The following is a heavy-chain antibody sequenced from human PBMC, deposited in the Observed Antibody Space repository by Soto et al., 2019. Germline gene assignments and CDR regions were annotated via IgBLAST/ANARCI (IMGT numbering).Heavy chain of an antibody. Sequence: SETLSLTCTVSGGSISSYYWSWIRQPPGKGLEWIGYIYYSGSTNYNPSLKSRVTISVDTSKNQFSLKLSSVTAADTAVYYCARDRVVPAAIGMDVWGQGTTVPVCS. J-gene: IGHJ6*02. CDR2: IYYSGST. V-gene: IGHV4-59*01. CDR3: ARDRVVPAAIGMDV. CDR1: GGSISSYY. D-gene: IGHD2-2*01.